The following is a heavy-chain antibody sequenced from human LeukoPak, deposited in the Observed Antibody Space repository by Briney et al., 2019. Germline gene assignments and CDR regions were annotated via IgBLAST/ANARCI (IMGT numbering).Heavy chain of an antibody. CDR1: GYTFTHYV. J-gene: IGHJ3*02. Sequence: ASLKVSCKTSGYTFTHYVISWVRQAPGQGLEWMGRISPYNGNTKYAQKLQGRVTMTTDTSTSTAYMELRSLRSDDTAVYYCVRASTHRYNWKSGQLNDAFDIWGQGTMVTVSS. D-gene: IGHD1-20*01. V-gene: IGHV1-18*01. CDR2: ISPYNGNT. CDR3: VRASTHRYNWKSGQLNDAFDI.